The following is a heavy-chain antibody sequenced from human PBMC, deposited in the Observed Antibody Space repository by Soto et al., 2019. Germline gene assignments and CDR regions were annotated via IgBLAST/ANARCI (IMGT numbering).Heavy chain of an antibody. D-gene: IGHD3-3*01. V-gene: IGHV4-34*01. CDR3: ARGRWRAY. Sequence: SGTLSLTCAVYGGSFSGYYWSWIRQPPGKGLEWIGEINHSGSTNYNPSLKSRVTISVDTSKNQFSLKLSSVTAADTAVYYCARGRWRAYWGQGTLVTVSS. CDR2: INHSGST. CDR1: GGSFSGYY. J-gene: IGHJ4*02.